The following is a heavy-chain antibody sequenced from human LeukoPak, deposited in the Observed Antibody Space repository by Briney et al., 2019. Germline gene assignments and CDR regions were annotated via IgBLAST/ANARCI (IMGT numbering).Heavy chain of an antibody. CDR2: IIPIFGTA. D-gene: IGHD5-24*01. Sequence: SVKVSCKASGGTFSSYAISWVRQAPGQGLEWMGRIIPIFGTANYAQKFQGRVTITTDESTSTAYMDLSSLRSEDTAVYYCARVRSRRDGYNWDFDYWGQGTLVTVSS. CDR3: ARVRSRRDGYNWDFDY. CDR1: GGTFSSYA. J-gene: IGHJ4*02. V-gene: IGHV1-69*05.